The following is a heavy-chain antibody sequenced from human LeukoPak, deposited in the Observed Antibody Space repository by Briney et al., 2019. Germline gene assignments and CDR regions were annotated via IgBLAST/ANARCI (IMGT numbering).Heavy chain of an antibody. V-gene: IGHV3-48*01. Sequence: GGSLRLSCAASGFTFSSHSMNWVRQTPGKGLEWVSYISSGSSARYYADSVKGRFTISRDAARNSLYLQMHSLRAEDTAVYYSARMSGSRLPGYWGQGTLVTVSS. J-gene: IGHJ4*02. D-gene: IGHD3-3*01. CDR2: ISSGSSAR. CDR1: GFTFSSHS. CDR3: ARMSGSRLPGY.